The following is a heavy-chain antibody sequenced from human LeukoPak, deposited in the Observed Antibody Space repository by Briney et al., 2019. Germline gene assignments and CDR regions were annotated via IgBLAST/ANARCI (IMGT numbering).Heavy chain of an antibody. CDR1: GFTFSSYA. V-gene: IGHV3-23*01. CDR3: AKLLIEYYYDSSGYLDY. CDR2: ISGSGGST. D-gene: IGHD3-22*01. Sequence: GGSLGLSCAASGFTFSSYAMSWVRQAPGKGLKWVSAISGSGGSTYYADSVKGRFTISRDNSKNTLYLQMNSLRAEDTAVYYCAKLLIEYYYDSSGYLDYWGQGTLVTVSS. J-gene: IGHJ4*02.